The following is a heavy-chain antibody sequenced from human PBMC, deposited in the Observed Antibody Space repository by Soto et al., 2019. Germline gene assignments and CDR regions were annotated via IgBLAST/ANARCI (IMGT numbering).Heavy chain of an antibody. CDR1: GGSISSGGYY. CDR2: IYYSGST. D-gene: IGHD6-19*01. Sequence: SETLSLTCTVSGGSISSGGYYWSWIRQHPGKGLEWIGYIYYSGSTYYNPSLKSRVTISVDTSKNQFSLKLSSVTAADTAVYYCARGIAVAGYQFDYWGQGTLVTVSS. J-gene: IGHJ4*02. V-gene: IGHV4-31*03. CDR3: ARGIAVAGYQFDY.